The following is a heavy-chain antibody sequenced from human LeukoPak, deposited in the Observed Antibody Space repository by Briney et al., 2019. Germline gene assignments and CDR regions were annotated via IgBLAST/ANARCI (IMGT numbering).Heavy chain of an antibody. CDR2: IYNSGST. Sequence: SETLSLTRTVSGVSISSYHWTWIRQPPGEGLEWIGHIYNSGSTNYNPSLRGRVTISLDTSKNQVSLKLNSVTAADTAMYYCARKDGDGWGQGTLVTVSS. D-gene: IGHD5-24*01. CDR1: GVSISSYH. CDR3: ARKDGDG. J-gene: IGHJ4*02. V-gene: IGHV4-59*01.